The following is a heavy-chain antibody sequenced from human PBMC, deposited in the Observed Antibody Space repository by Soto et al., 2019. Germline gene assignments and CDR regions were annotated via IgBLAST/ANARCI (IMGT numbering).Heavy chain of an antibody. CDR1: GGTFSSYA. D-gene: IGHD4-17*01. Sequence: SVKVSCQASGGTFSSYAISWVRQAPGQGLEWMGGIIPIFGTANYAQKFQGRVTITADESTSTAYMELSSLRSEDTAVYYCARPSRHYGGTLDYWGQGTLVTVSS. CDR2: IIPIFGTA. CDR3: ARPSRHYGGTLDY. J-gene: IGHJ4*02. V-gene: IGHV1-69*13.